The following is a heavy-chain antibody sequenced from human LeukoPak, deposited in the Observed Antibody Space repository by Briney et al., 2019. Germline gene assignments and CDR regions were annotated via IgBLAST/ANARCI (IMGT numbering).Heavy chain of an antibody. D-gene: IGHD6-13*01. CDR2: IIPIVDTP. Sequence: SVKVSCKASGGALNNSAISWMRQAPGQGLEWMGGIIPIVDTPIYAQQFQGRITFITDGSTNTAYMELNSLRSDDTAVYYCARDTAGAEPLWGQGTLVTVSS. CDR3: ARDTAGAEPL. CDR1: GGALNNSA. V-gene: IGHV1-69*05. J-gene: IGHJ4*02.